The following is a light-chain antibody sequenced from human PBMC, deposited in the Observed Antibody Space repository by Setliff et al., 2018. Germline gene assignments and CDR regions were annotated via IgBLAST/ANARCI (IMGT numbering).Light chain of an antibody. CDR3: SSHSSTGTDV. CDR1: SSDVGYYNY. Sequence: QSALTQPASVSGSPGQSITISCTGTSSDVGYYNYVSWYQQRPGEAPQLKIYEVSNRPSGVSDRFTGSKSGNTASLTISGLQAGDEADYYCSSHSSTGTDVFGTGTKVTVL. V-gene: IGLV2-14*01. CDR2: EVS. J-gene: IGLJ1*01.